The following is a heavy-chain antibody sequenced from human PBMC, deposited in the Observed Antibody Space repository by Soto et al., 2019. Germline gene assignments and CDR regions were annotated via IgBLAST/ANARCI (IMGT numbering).Heavy chain of an antibody. CDR1: GFTFSTYT. CDR3: ARGEDIGEPLFDY. V-gene: IGHV3-21*01. J-gene: IGHJ4*02. D-gene: IGHD4-17*01. CDR2: ISSTSTYI. Sequence: VQLVESGGGLVKPGGSLRLSCTASGFTFSTYTMNWVRQAPGKGLEWVSSISSTSTYIFNAESVKGRFTISRDNAKNSLFLEMSSLRAEDTAVYYCARGEDIGEPLFDYWGQGTLVTVSS.